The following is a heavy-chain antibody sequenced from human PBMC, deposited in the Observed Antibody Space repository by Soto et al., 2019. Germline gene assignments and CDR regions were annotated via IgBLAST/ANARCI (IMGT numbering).Heavy chain of an antibody. V-gene: IGHV1-2*04. CDR3: ERDLYDTSGYYLALPAY. J-gene: IGHJ4*02. D-gene: IGHD3-22*01. Sequence: GTSVKVSCKASGYTFTGYYMHWVRQAPGQGLEWMGWINPKSGGTNYAQKFEGWVTMTRDTSINTVYMELSRLRYDDTAVYYCERDLYDTSGYYLALPAYWGQGTLVTVSS. CDR2: INPKSGGT. CDR1: GYTFTGYY.